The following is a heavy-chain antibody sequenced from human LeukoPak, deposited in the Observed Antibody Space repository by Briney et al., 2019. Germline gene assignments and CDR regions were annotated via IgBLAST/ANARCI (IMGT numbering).Heavy chain of an antibody. J-gene: IGHJ4*02. V-gene: IGHV3-7*01. Sequence: GGPLRLSCAASGFTFSSYWMSWVRQAPGKGLEWVANIKQDGSEKYYVDSVKGRFTISRDNAKNPLYLQMNSLRAEDTAVYYCARVLTYYYDSSGYYDYWGQGTLVTVSS. D-gene: IGHD3-22*01. CDR1: GFTFSSYW. CDR2: IKQDGSEK. CDR3: ARVLTYYYDSSGYYDY.